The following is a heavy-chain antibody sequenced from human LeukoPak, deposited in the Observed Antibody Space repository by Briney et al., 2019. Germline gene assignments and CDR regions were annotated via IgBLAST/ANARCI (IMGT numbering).Heavy chain of an antibody. CDR3: AKGPYNWSEYYFDY. D-gene: IGHD1-20*01. CDR2: IKQDGSEK. V-gene: IGHV3-7*03. J-gene: IGHJ4*02. Sequence: GGSLRLSCAASGFTFSSYWMSWVRQAPGKGLEWVANIKQDGSEKYYVDSVKGRFTISRDNAKNSLYLQMNSLRAEDMALYYCAKGPYNWSEYYFDYWGKGTLVTVSS. CDR1: GFTFSSYW.